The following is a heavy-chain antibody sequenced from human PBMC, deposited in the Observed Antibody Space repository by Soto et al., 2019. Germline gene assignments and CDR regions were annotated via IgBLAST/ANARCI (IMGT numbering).Heavy chain of an antibody. D-gene: IGHD2-15*01. V-gene: IGHV2-5*02. CDR1: GFSLSTSGVG. CDR2: IYWDDDK. J-gene: IGHJ5*02. CDR3: AHRRLYCSGGSCYSGVGLDP. Sequence: SGPTLVNSTQTLTLTCTFSGFSLSTSGVGVGWIRQPPGKALEWLALIYWDDDKRYSPSLKSRLTITKDTSKNQVVLTMTNMDPVDTATYYCAHRRLYCSGGSCYSGVGLDPWGQGTLVTVSS.